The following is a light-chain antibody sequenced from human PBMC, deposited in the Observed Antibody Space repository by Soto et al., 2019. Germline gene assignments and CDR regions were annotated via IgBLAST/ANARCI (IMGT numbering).Light chain of an antibody. CDR2: DVS. J-gene: IGLJ2*01. CDR1: SSDVGGYNY. V-gene: IGLV2-14*01. CDR3: SSYTSISTYVV. Sequence: QSALTQPASVSGSPGQSITISCTGTSSDVGGYNYVSWYQQHPGKAPKLMIYDVSNRPSGVSNRFSGSKSGNTASLTISGLQAEDEADYYCSSYTSISTYVVFGGVAKLTVL.